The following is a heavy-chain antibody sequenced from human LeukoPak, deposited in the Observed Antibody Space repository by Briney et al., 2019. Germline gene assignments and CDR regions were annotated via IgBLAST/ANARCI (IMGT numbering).Heavy chain of an antibody. CDR2: INHSGST. V-gene: IGHV4-34*01. CDR3: AGGLQLLRWFDY. J-gene: IGHJ4*02. D-gene: IGHD6-6*01. Sequence: SETLSLTCAVYGGSFSGYYWSWIRQPPGKGLEWIGEINHSGSTNYNPSLKSRVTISVDTSKNQFSLKLSSVTAADTAVYYCAGGLQLLRWFDYWGQGTLVTVSS. CDR1: GGSFSGYY.